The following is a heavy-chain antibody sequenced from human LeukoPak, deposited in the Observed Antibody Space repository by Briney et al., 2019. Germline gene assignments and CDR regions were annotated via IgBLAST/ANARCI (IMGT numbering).Heavy chain of an antibody. J-gene: IGHJ4*02. Sequence: ASVKVSSKASGYTFTSYGISWVRQAPGQGLEWMGWISAYNGNTNYAQKLQGRVTMTTDTSTSTAYMELRSLRSDDTAVYYCARGFIVAAPGDFDYWGQGTLVTVSA. D-gene: IGHD5-12*01. V-gene: IGHV1-18*01. CDR1: GYTFTSYG. CDR3: ARGFIVAAPGDFDY. CDR2: ISAYNGNT.